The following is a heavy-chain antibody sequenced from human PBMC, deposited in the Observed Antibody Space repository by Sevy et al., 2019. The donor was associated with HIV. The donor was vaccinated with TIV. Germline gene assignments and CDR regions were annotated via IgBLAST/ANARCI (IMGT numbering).Heavy chain of an antibody. V-gene: IGHV3-21*01. CDR2: IIPISSNL. J-gene: IGHJ4*02. Sequence: GGSLRLSGPPSGSPFSSFALNWVRQAQGKGREWVSSIIPISSNLYYADSVKGRLTISRDNAENSLYLQMNSVRAEDTAVYYCARDLFSGGNAVYGYWGQGTLVTVSS. CDR1: GSPFSSFA. CDR3: ARDLFSGGNAVYGY. D-gene: IGHD2-15*01.